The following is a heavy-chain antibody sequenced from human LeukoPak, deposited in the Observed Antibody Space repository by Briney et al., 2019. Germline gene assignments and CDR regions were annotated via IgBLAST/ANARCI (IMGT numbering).Heavy chain of an antibody. V-gene: IGHV3-30*18. D-gene: IGHD6-19*01. CDR2: VSSDGGTK. CDR3: AKEAFGDSSGWYPYFDY. Sequence: GGSLRLSCTASKFTFSNHGMQWVRQAPGKGLEWVAVVSSDGGTKYYADSVKGRFTISRDNSRNTMYLQMDSLRAEDTAVYYCAKEAFGDSSGWYPYFDYWGQGTLVTVSS. J-gene: IGHJ4*02. CDR1: KFTFSNHG.